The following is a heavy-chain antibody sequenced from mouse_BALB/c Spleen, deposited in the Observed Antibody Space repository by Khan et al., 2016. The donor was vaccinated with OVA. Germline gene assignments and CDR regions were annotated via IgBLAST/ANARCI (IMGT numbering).Heavy chain of an antibody. V-gene: IGHV1-80*01. Sequence: QVQLKQSGADLVRPGSSVKISCTASGYAFSNYWMNWVKLGPGQGLGWIGQIYTGAGNTNYNGKFKGKAILTADKYSSTAYIQLSSRTTEDSAVYYCARRGHDFFAYWGQGTLVTVSA. J-gene: IGHJ3*01. D-gene: IGHD2-12*01. CDR3: ARRGHDFFAY. CDR1: GYAFSNYW. CDR2: IYTGAGNT.